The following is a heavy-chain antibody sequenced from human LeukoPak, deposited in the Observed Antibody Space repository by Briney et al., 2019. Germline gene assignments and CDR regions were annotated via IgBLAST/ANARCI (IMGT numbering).Heavy chain of an antibody. Sequence: ASVKVSCKASGYTFTGEYLHWVRQAPGQGLEWLGWINPNSGGTNYAQKFQGRVTMTRDTSTTTAYMELRSLRSDDTAVYYCAGRYYYYYMDVWGKGTTVTISS. D-gene: IGHD1-26*01. J-gene: IGHJ6*03. V-gene: IGHV1-2*02. CDR3: AGRYYYYYMDV. CDR2: INPNSGGT. CDR1: GYTFTGEY.